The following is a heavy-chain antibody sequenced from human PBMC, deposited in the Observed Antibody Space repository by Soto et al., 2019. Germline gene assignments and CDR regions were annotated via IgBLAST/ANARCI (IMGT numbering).Heavy chain of an antibody. Sequence: SEILSLTCVVSGGSIGSSSYYWDWIGQPPGKGLEWIGTIYYSGTSNYNPSLKSRVTMSVDTSRNQFSLKLSSVTAADTAVYYCARHAIGVVVPAAIRNWGQGSLVTAPQ. J-gene: IGHJ4*02. D-gene: IGHD2-15*01. CDR2: IYYSGTS. CDR3: ARHAIGVVVPAAIRN. CDR1: GGSIGSSSYY. V-gene: IGHV4-39*01.